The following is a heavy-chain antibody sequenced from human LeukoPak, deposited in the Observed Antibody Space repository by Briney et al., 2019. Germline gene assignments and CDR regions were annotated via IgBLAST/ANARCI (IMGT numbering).Heavy chain of an antibody. CDR3: ARGYDFWSGYLYFDY. V-gene: IGHV1-2*02. CDR2: INPNSGGT. J-gene: IGHJ4*02. Sequence: GASVKVSCKASGYTFTGYYMHWVRQAPGQGLEWMGWINPNSGGTNYAQKFQGRVTMTRDTSISTAYMELSRLRSDDTAVYYCARGYDFWSGYLYFDYWGQGTLVTVSS. D-gene: IGHD3-3*01. CDR1: GYTFTGYY.